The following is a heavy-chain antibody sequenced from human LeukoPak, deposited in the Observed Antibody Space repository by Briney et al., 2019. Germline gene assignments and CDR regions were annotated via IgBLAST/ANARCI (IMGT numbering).Heavy chain of an antibody. CDR1: GGSTSGYY. V-gene: IGHV4-59*01. CDR3: ARCPGEISGAPDH. CDR2: SYYSGNA. J-gene: IGHJ4*02. Sequence: SETLSLTCTVSGGSTSGYYWGWIRQSPERGLEWMGYSYYSGNAYYNPSLKSRTTISVGTSKNQFSLKLTSVTAADTAVYYCARCPGEISGAPDHWGQGSLVTVSS. D-gene: IGHD7-27*01.